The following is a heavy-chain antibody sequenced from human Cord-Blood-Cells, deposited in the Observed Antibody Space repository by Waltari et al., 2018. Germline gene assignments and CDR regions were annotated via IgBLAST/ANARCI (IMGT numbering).Heavy chain of an antibody. Sequence: QVQLQESGPGLVKPSETLSLTCAVSGYSISSGYYGGWTRQPPGKGLEWIGSIYHSGSTYYNPSLKSRVTISVDTSKNQFSLKLSSVTAADTAVYYCARAGDHCSGGSCYYYYYYMDVWGKGTTVTVSS. J-gene: IGHJ6*03. CDR1: GYSISSGYY. V-gene: IGHV4-38-2*01. CDR3: ARAGDHCSGGSCYYYYYYMDV. CDR2: IYHSGST. D-gene: IGHD2-15*01.